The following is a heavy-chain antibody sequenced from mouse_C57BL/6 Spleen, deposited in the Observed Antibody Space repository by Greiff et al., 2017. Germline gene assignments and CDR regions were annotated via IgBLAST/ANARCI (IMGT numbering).Heavy chain of an antibody. V-gene: IGHV1-80*01. Sequence: VQLQQSGAELVKPGASVKISCKASGYAFSSYWMNWVKQRPGKGLERIGQIYPGDGDTNYNGKFKGKATLTADKSSSTAYMQLSSLTSEDSAVYFCAREGGSSGYAMDYWGQGTSDTVSS. D-gene: IGHD3-2*02. CDR2: IYPGDGDT. J-gene: IGHJ4*01. CDR3: AREGGSSGYAMDY. CDR1: GYAFSSYW.